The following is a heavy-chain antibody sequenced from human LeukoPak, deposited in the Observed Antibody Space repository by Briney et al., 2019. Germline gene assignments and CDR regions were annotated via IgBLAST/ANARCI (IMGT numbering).Heavy chain of an antibody. CDR2: IIPIFGTA. CDR1: GGTFSSYA. Sequence: ASVKVSCKASGGTFSSYAIGWVRQAPGQGLEWMGGIIPIFGTANYAQKFQGRVTITTDESTSTAYMELSSLRSEDTAVYYCARGPSDGAGYYYYYYMDVWGKGTTVTVSS. J-gene: IGHJ6*03. D-gene: IGHD1-26*01. V-gene: IGHV1-69*05. CDR3: ARGPSDGAGYYYYYYMDV.